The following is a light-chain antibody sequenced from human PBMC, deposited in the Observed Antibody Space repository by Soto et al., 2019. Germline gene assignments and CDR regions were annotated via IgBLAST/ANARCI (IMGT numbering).Light chain of an antibody. CDR2: AAS. CDR3: QHNYRSTPLT. CDR1: QSISRY. J-gene: IGKJ1*01. V-gene: IGKV1-39*01. Sequence: DVQMTQSPSSLSASVGDRITITCRASQSISRYLNWYQHKPGKAPKLLINAASSLERGVPSRFNGGGSGTDFTLNISSLQPDDFATYCCQHNYRSTPLTFGQETNVEVK.